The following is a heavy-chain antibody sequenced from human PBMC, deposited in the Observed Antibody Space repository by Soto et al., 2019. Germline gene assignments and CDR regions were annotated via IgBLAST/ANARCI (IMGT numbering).Heavy chain of an antibody. CDR2: IYYSGST. V-gene: IGHV4-59*01. D-gene: IGHD3-10*01. CDR1: GGSISSYY. J-gene: IGHJ3*02. CDR3: ARGRGGWFINQMINAFEI. Sequence: PSETLSLTCTVSGGSISSYYWSWIRQPPGKGPEWIGYIYYSGSTNYNPSLKSRVTISVDTSKNQFSLKLSSVTAADTAVYYCARGRGGWFINQMINAFEIWGKGTMVTVSS.